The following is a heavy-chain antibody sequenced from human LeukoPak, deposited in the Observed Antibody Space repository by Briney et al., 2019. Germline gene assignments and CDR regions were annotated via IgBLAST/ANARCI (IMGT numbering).Heavy chain of an antibody. CDR3: ARQVDTSMALPDY. D-gene: IGHD5-18*01. CDR1: GYTFSSYG. J-gene: IGHJ4*02. Sequence: ASVKVSCKASGYTFSSYGISWVRQAPGQGLGWMGWISACNGNTSYAHKHRGRVTMTTDTSNTTAYMEARSLSSDDTAIYSCARQVDTSMALPDYWRQGTVVTVSS. CDR2: ISACNGNT. V-gene: IGHV1-18*01.